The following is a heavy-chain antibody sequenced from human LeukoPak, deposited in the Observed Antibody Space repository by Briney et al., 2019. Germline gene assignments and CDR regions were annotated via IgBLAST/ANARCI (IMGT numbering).Heavy chain of an antibody. CDR3: AKDQDVVVEPATIGNRFDP. Sequence: GGSLRLSCAASGFNFRSYAMHWVRQAPGKGLEWVSGVDGSGGDTYYADSVKGRFTISRDNSKNTLHLQMSSLRADDTAVYYCAKDQDVVVEPATIGNRFDPWGQGSLVTVSS. CDR2: VDGSGGDT. J-gene: IGHJ5*02. CDR1: GFNFRSYA. V-gene: IGHV3-23*01. D-gene: IGHD2-2*01.